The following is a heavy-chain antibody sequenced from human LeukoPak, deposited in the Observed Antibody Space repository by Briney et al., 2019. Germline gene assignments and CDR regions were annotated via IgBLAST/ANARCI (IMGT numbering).Heavy chain of an antibody. CDR2: INHSGST. V-gene: IGHV4-34*01. CDR1: GGSFSGYY. Sequence: PSETLSLTCAVYGGSFSGYYWSWIRQPPGKGLEWIWEINHSGSTNYNPSLKSRVTISVDTSKNQFSLELSSVTAADTAVYYCAREGSLNWFDPWGQGTLVTVSS. CDR3: AREGSLNWFDP. J-gene: IGHJ5*02.